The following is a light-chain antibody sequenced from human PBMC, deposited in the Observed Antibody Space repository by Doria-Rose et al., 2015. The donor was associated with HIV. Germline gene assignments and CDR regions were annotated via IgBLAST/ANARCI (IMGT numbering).Light chain of an antibody. Sequence: TQSPSSLSASAGDRVTITCRASQNISNYLNWYQQMPGKAPRLVISATSGLQTGVTSRFSGSGSGTVFILTINSLQPEDFASYYCQQSYSAPWTFGQGTKVEIK. J-gene: IGKJ1*01. CDR3: QQSYSAPWT. V-gene: IGKV1-39*01. CDR1: QNISNY. CDR2: ATS.